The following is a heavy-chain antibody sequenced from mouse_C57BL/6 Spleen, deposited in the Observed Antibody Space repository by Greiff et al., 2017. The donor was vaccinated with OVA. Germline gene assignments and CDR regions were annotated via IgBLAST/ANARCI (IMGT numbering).Heavy chain of an antibody. CDR3: ARVGMSYYYAMDY. V-gene: IGHV1-53*01. CDR2: INPSNGGT. J-gene: IGHJ4*01. Sequence: QVQLQQPGTELVKPGASVKLSCKASGYTFTSYWMHWVKQRPGQGLEWIGNINPSNGGTNYNEKFQSKATLTVDKSSSTDYMQRSSLTAEDSAVYYCARVGMSYYYAMDYGGQGTSGTVSS. CDR1: GYTFTSYW.